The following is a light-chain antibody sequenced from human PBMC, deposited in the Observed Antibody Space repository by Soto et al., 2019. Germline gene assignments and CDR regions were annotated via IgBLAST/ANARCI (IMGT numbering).Light chain of an antibody. V-gene: IGKV3-20*01. CDR3: QQYGRTSWT. CDR1: QSVSTNF. Sequence: QGGGSLSLSPGEGATLSCRASQSVSTNFFAWYQQKPGQAPRLLIYGASTRATGIPDRFSGSGSGTDFTLTISRLEPEDFAVYYCQQYGRTSWTFGQGTKVDIK. CDR2: GAS. J-gene: IGKJ1*01.